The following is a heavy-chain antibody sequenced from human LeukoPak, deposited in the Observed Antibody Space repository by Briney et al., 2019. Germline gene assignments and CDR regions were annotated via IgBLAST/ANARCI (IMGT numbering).Heavy chain of an antibody. Sequence: ASVKVSCEASGYTFTSYDINWVRQATGQGLEWMGWMNPNSGNTGYAQKFQGRVTMTRNTSISTAYMELSSLRSEDTAVYYCARFYDSSGYYYYYYYYYGMDVWGQGTTVTVSS. D-gene: IGHD3-22*01. J-gene: IGHJ6*02. CDR2: MNPNSGNT. CDR3: ARFYDSSGYYYYYYYYYGMDV. V-gene: IGHV1-8*01. CDR1: GYTFTSYD.